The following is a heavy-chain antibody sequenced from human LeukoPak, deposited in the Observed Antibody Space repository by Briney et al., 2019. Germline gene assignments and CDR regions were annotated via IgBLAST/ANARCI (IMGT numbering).Heavy chain of an antibody. CDR3: ARHRITMVRGVIMENWFDP. V-gene: IGHV4-39*01. Sequence: SQTLSLTCTVSGGSISSGDYYWSWIRQPPGKGLEWIGSIYYSGSTYYNPSLKSRVTISVDTSKNQFSLKLSSVTAADTAVYYCARHRITMVRGVIMENWFDPWGQGTLVTVSS. CDR2: IYYSGST. CDR1: GGSISSGDYY. D-gene: IGHD3-10*01. J-gene: IGHJ5*02.